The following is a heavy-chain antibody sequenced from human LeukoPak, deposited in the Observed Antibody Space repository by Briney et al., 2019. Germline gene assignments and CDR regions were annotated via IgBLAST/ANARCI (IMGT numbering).Heavy chain of an antibody. D-gene: IGHD5-24*01. J-gene: IGHJ4*02. CDR1: GYTFTSYG. V-gene: IGHV1-18*01. CDR2: ISGYNGNT. Sequence: ASVKVSCKASGYTFTSYGISWVRQAPGQGLEWMGWISGYNGNTNYAQELQGRVTMTTDTSTSAAYMGLRSLRSDDTAVYYCARDTPSRRDGYDFDYWGQGTLVTVSS. CDR3: ARDTPSRRDGYDFDY.